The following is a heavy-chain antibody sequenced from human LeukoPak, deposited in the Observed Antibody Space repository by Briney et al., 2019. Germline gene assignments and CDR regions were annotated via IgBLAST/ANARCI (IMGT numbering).Heavy chain of an antibody. CDR3: ARDRQIMLWFGELSHNYYYYGMDV. CDR2: INPSGGST. V-gene: IGHV1-46*01. D-gene: IGHD3-10*01. J-gene: IGHJ6*04. Sequence: ASVKVSCKASGYTFTSYYMHWVRQAPGQGPEWMGIINPSGGSTSYAQKFQGRVTMTRDTSTSTVYMELSSLRSEDTAVYYCARDRQIMLWFGELSHNYYYYGMDVWGKGTTVTVSS. CDR1: GYTFTSYY.